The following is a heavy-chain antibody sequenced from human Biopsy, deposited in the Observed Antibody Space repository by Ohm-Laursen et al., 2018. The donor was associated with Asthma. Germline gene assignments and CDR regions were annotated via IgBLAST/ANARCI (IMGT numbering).Heavy chain of an antibody. J-gene: IGHJ4*02. V-gene: IGHV3-30-3*01. CDR1: GFTFRSYA. CDR2: GGSYYDGGLK. CDR3: ARDVMEWYLPAFDF. Sequence: SLRLSCTASGFTFRSYAMHWVRQAPGKGLEWVAVGGSYYDGGLKYYADSLNGRFTVSRDDSKNTLYLQMNSLRPDDTAVYYCARDVMEWYLPAFDFWGQGTLVTVSS. D-gene: IGHD3-3*01.